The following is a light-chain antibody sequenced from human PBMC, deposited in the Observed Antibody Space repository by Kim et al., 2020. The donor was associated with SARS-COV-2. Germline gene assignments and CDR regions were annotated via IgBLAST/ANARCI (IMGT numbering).Light chain of an antibody. J-gene: IGKJ5*01. CDR2: CAS. Sequence: ATVGDRVSSTFRASPDIGKDVGRYQQDPGSAPKRLIDCASNVQSGVPSRFRGSGSETEFTLTINSLPPEDFATYCCLQHRAYPITFGQWTRLESK. CDR1: PDIGKD. V-gene: IGKV1-17*01. CDR3: LQHRAYPIT.